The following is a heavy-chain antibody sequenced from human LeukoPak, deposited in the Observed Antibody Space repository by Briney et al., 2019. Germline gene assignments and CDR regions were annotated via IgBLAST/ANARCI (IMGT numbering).Heavy chain of an antibody. CDR2: MNPNSGNT. Sequence: ASVKVSCKASVYTFTSYDINWVRQATGQGREGRGWMNPNSGNTGYAQKFQGRVTMTSNTSISTAYMELSSLRSEDTAVYYCAREGPSRPIVVVPAAIRYGNWFDPWGPGTLVTVSS. CDR1: VYTFTSYD. D-gene: IGHD2-2*01. V-gene: IGHV1-8*01. J-gene: IGHJ5*02. CDR3: AREGPSRPIVVVPAAIRYGNWFDP.